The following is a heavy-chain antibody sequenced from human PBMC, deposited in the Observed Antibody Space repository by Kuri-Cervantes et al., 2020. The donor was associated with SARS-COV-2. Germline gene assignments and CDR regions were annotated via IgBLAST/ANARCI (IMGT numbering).Heavy chain of an antibody. D-gene: IGHD4-17*01. V-gene: IGHV3-53*01. CDR1: GFTVSSNY. CDR2: IYSGGST. J-gene: IGHJ4*02. Sequence: GESLKISCAASGFTVSSNYMSWVRQAPGKGLEWVSIIYSGGSTYYADSVKGRFTISRDNSKNTLYLQMNSLRAEDTAVYYCARVGRDGDYYFDYWGQGTLVTVSS. CDR3: ARVGRDGDYYFDY.